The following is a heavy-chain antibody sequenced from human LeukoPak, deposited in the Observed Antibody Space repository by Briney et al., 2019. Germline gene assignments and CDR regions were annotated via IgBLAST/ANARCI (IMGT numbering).Heavy chain of an antibody. J-gene: IGHJ4*02. CDR1: GGTFSSYA. V-gene: IGHV1-69*05. CDR3: ARSPIAGATTPYFDY. Sequence: GASVKVSCKASGGTFSSYAISWVRQAPGQGLEWMGGIIPIFGTANYAQKFQGRVTITTDEPTSTAYMELSSLRSEDTAVYYCARSPIAGATTPYFDYWGQGTLVTVSS. D-gene: IGHD1-26*01. CDR2: IIPIFGTA.